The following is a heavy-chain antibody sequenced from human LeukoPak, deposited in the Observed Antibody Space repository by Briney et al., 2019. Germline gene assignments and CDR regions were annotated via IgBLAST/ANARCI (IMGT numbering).Heavy chain of an antibody. J-gene: IGHJ4*02. CDR2: ISYDGSNK. Sequence: GGSLRLSCAASGFTFSSYAMHWVRQAPGKGLEWVAVISYDGSNKYYADSVKGRFTISRDNSKNTLYLQMNSLRAEDTAVYYCARDQQQLGPFDYWGQGTLVTVSS. D-gene: IGHD6-6*01. CDR3: ARDQQQLGPFDY. CDR1: GFTFSSYA. V-gene: IGHV3-30-3*01.